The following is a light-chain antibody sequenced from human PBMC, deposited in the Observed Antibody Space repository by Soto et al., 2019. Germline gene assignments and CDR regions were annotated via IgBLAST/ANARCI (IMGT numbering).Light chain of an antibody. CDR1: QDIRGA. CDR3: PQFNSYPIT. CDR2: DVS. J-gene: IGKJ5*01. Sequence: AIQVTQSPSSLSASGGDRVTITCRASQDIRGALAWYQQKPGKAPKLLIYDVSTLESGVPSRFSGSGSGTEFTLTISSLQPEDFGTYYCPQFNSYPITFGHGTRLEIK. V-gene: IGKV1-13*02.